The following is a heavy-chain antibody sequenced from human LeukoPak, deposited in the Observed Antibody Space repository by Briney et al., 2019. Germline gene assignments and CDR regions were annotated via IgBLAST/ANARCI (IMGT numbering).Heavy chain of an antibody. CDR2: LDPEDSET. CDR1: AYTLTELS. D-gene: IGHD1-26*01. J-gene: IGHJ4*02. V-gene: IGHV1-24*01. CDR3: ATNSLKYSGSYPLDY. Sequence: ASGKVCCKVSAYTLTELSMHWVRQAPGKGLERKGGLDPEDSETIYAQKFQGRVTMTEDTSTDTAYMELSSLRSEDTAVYYCATNSLKYSGSYPLDYWGQGPLVTVSS.